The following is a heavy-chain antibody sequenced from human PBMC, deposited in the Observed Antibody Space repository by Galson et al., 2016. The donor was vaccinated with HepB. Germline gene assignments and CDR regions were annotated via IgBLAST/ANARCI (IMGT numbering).Heavy chain of an antibody. CDR1: GYTFTTSG. D-gene: IGHD2-15*01. CDR3: ARVGYCNGAACYSNGMDV. CDR2: IKSYNGDT. Sequence: SVKVSCKASGYTFTTSGITWVRQAPGQGLEWMGWIKSYNGDTVYAENLQGRVTLTTDTSTRTAYMELRDLRSDDTAVYYCARVGYCNGAACYSNGMDVWGQGTTVTVSS. J-gene: IGHJ6*02. V-gene: IGHV1-18*01.